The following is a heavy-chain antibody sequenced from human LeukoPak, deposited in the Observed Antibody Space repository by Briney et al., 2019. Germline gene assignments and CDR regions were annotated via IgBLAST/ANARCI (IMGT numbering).Heavy chain of an antibody. Sequence: ASVKVSCKASGYTFTSYCMHWVRQAPGQGLEWMGIINPSGGSTSYAQKFQGRVTMTRDTSTSTVYMELSSLRSEDTAVYYCAREGTIFGVVNDYYYGMDVWGQGTTVTVSS. CDR1: GYTFTSYC. V-gene: IGHV1-46*01. J-gene: IGHJ6*02. D-gene: IGHD3-3*01. CDR3: AREGTIFGVVNDYYYGMDV. CDR2: INPSGGST.